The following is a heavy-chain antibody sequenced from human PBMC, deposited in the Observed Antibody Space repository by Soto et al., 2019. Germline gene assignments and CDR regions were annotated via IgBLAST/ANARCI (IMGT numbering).Heavy chain of an antibody. D-gene: IGHD1-7*01. CDR3: ALWYNCNYIAFDY. Sequence: ASVKVSCKASGYTFTSYAMHWVRQAPGQRLEWMGWINAGNGNTKYSQKFQGRVTITRDTSASTAYMELSSLRSEDTAVYYCALWYNCNYIAFDYCGQRTLVPVSS. J-gene: IGHJ4*02. V-gene: IGHV1-3*01. CDR2: INAGNGNT. CDR1: GYTFTSYA.